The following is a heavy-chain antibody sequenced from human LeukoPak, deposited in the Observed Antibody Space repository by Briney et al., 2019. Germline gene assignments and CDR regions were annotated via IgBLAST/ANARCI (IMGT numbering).Heavy chain of an antibody. CDR2: INHSGST. V-gene: IGHV4-34*01. D-gene: IGHD2/OR15-2a*01. Sequence: SETLSLTCAVYGGSFSGYYWSWIRQPPGKGLEWIGKINHSGSTNYNPSLKSRVTISVDTSKNQSSLKVSSVTAADTAVYYCARDKIGGINFDYWGQGTLITVSA. J-gene: IGHJ4*02. CDR3: ARDKIGGINFDY. CDR1: GGSFSGYY.